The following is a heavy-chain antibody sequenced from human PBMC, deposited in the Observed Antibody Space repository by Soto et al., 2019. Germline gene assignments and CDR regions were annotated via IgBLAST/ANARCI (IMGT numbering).Heavy chain of an antibody. D-gene: IGHD3-10*01. CDR1: AYTFTTYG. Sequence: QVQLVQSGPEVKKPGASVKVSCKASAYTFTTYGISWVRQAPGQGLEWMGWISGYNGQTNYPQKFRGRVTLTTDTATSTDYMELRSLRSDETAMYYCARDNRKELWVEGLNAMDVWGQGTTVTVSS. CDR3: ARDNRKELWVEGLNAMDV. J-gene: IGHJ6*02. CDR2: ISGYNGQT. V-gene: IGHV1-18*04.